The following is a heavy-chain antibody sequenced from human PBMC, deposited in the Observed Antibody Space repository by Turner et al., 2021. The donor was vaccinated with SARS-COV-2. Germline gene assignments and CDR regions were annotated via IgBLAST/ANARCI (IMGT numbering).Heavy chain of an antibody. CDR3: ATPSVSYDSSGYFHFDL. D-gene: IGHD3-22*01. Sequence: QLQLQESGPGLVKPSEALSLTCPVSGGPISISSYSWGWLRQPPGKGLEWVGSIYYSGSTYYTPSLKSRVSISVDTSKNQFSLRLSSVTAADTAVYYCATPSVSYDSSGYFHFDLWGRGTLVTVSS. CDR1: GGPISISSYS. V-gene: IGHV4-39*01. J-gene: IGHJ2*01. CDR2: IYYSGST.